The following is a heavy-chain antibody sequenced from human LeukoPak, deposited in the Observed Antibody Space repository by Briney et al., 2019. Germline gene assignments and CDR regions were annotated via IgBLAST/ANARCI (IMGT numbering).Heavy chain of an antibody. D-gene: IGHD3-10*01. CDR1: GFTFSSYA. V-gene: IGHV3-23*01. CDR2: ISGSGGST. Sequence: GGSLRLSCAASGFTFSSYAMGWVRQAPGKGLEWVSAISGSGGSTYYADSVKGRFTISRDNSKNTLYLQMNSLRAEDTAVYYCARQYGSGGVFDYWGQGTLVTVSS. CDR3: ARQYGSGGVFDY. J-gene: IGHJ4*02.